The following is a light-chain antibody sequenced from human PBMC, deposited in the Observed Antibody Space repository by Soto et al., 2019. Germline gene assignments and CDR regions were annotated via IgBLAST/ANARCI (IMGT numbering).Light chain of an antibody. CDR1: QSLSSN. Sequence: EIVVTQSPATLSVSPGERATLSCRASQSLSSNLAWYQQKPAQAPRLLIYGASPRATGIPARFSGSGSGTEFTLTISSLQSEDFAVYYCQQYNNWPRTFGQGTKVDIK. V-gene: IGKV3D-15*01. J-gene: IGKJ1*01. CDR3: QQYNNWPRT. CDR2: GAS.